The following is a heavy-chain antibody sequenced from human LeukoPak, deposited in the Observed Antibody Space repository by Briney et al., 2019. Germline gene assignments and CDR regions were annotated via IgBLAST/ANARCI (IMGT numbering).Heavy chain of an antibody. V-gene: IGHV4-59*12. CDR1: GGSINNYY. CDR2: IYETGST. J-gene: IGHJ4*02. Sequence: SGTLSVTCTVSGGSINNYYWSWFRQPPGKGLEWIGYIYETGSTIYNPSLKSRVTISVDRSKNQFSLKLSSVTAADTAVYYCARERIVVVPAELRYFDYWGQGTLVTVSS. D-gene: IGHD2-2*01. CDR3: ARERIVVVPAELRYFDY.